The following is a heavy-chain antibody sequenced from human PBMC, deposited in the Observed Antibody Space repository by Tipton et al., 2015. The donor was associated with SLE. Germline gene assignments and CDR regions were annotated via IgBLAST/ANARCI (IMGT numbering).Heavy chain of an antibody. J-gene: IGHJ3*02. CDR3: ARESDAFDI. V-gene: IGHV4-4*07. CDR2: IHTSGST. Sequence: TLSLTCTVSGGSISSYYWSWIRQPPGRGLEWIGRIHTSGSTYSNPSLDSRVTMSVDMSKNQFSLMLTSVTATDTAVYYCARESDAFDIWGQGTMVTVSS. CDR1: GGSISSYY.